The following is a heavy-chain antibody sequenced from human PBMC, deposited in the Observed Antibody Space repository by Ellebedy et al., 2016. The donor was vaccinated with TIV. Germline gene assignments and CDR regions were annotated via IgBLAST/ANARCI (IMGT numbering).Heavy chain of an antibody. CDR3: ARLGGLEAAGRIDY. D-gene: IGHD6-13*01. CDR1: GFTFSSYS. V-gene: IGHV3-48*04. Sequence: GGSLRLXXAASGFTFSSYSMNWVRQAPGKGLEWVSHISSSDGTMYYADSVKGRFTTSRDNTKRALYLQMKNLKAEDTAVYYCARLGGLEAAGRIDYWGLGTLVIVSS. J-gene: IGHJ4*02. CDR2: ISSSDGTM.